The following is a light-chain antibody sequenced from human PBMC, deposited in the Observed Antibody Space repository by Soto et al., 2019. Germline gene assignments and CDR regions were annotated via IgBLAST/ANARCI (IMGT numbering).Light chain of an antibody. Sequence: EIVMTQSPATLSVSPGERVTLSCRASQSVSNYLAWYQQKPGQAPRLFIYDTSTRATGIPARFSGGGSGTEFTLTISSLQSEDFAVYYCQQYHNWPITFGQGTRLEIK. V-gene: IGKV3-15*01. CDR2: DTS. CDR1: QSVSNY. CDR3: QQYHNWPIT. J-gene: IGKJ5*01.